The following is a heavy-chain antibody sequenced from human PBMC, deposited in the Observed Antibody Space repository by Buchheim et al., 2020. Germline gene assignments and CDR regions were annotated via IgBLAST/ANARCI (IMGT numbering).Heavy chain of an antibody. CDR3: AGRGGGYYYGMDV. J-gene: IGHJ6*02. CDR1: GGSISNYY. CDR2: MHYSGDP. V-gene: IGHV4-59*01. D-gene: IGHD3-16*01. Sequence: QVQLQESGPGLVKPSETLSLTCTVSGGSISNYYCSWIRQPPGKGLEWIAYMHYSGDPKYNPSLKSRVTISVDTSKNQFSLKLNSVTAADTAVYYCAGRGGGYYYGMDVWGQGTT.